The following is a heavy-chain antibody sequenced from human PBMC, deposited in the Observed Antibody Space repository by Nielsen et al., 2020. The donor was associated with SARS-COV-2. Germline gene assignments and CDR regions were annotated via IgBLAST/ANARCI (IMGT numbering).Heavy chain of an antibody. J-gene: IGHJ6*02. V-gene: IGHV3-30*03. Sequence: GGSLRLSCAASGFTFSSYGMHWVRQAPGKGLEWVAVISYDGSNKYYADSVKGRFTISRDNSKNTLYLQMNSLRAEDTAVYYCARAHRRSIAVAGTDRLHGMDVWGQGTTVTVSS. CDR1: GFTFSSYG. CDR3: ARAHRRSIAVAGTDRLHGMDV. CDR2: ISYDGSNK. D-gene: IGHD6-19*01.